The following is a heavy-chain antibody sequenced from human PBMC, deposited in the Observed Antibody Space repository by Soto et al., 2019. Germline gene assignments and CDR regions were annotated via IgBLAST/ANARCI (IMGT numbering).Heavy chain of an antibody. CDR2: IDPSDSQT. CDR1: GYSFAGYW. J-gene: IGHJ4*02. CDR3: ARQIYDSDTGPNFQYYFDS. D-gene: IGHD3-22*01. V-gene: IGHV5-10-1*01. Sequence: GESLKLSCKGSGYSFAGYWITWVRQKPGKGLEWMGRIDPSDSQTYYSPSFRGHVTISVTRSITTVFLQWSSLRASDTAMYYCARQIYDSDTGPNFQYYFDSWGQGTPVTVSS.